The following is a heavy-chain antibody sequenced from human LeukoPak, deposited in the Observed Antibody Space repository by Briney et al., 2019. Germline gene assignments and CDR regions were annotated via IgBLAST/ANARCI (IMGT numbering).Heavy chain of an antibody. CDR3: ARRLGSRYYFDY. D-gene: IGHD7-27*01. CDR2: ISSSGSTI. Sequence: GGSLRLSCAASGFTFSSYEMNWVRQAPGKGLEWVSYISSSGSTIYYADSVKGRFTISRDNAKNSLYLQTNSLRAEDTAVYYCARRLGSRYYFDYWGQGTLVTVSS. CDR1: GFTFSSYE. J-gene: IGHJ4*02. V-gene: IGHV3-48*03.